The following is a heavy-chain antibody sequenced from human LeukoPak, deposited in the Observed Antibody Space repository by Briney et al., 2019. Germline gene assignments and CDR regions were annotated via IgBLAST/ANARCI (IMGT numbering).Heavy chain of an antibody. Sequence: SVKASCKASGGVFTSYAISWVRQAPGQGLEWMGAVIPVFGTLDYAQSFQGRVTFTADESTSTAYMELKNLGSDDTAVYYCARDVGTIFGVVIDRYYYYYMDVWGSGTTVTVSS. D-gene: IGHD3-3*01. J-gene: IGHJ6*03. CDR1: GGVFTSYA. CDR3: ARDVGTIFGVVIDRYYYYYMDV. V-gene: IGHV1-69*13. CDR2: VIPVFGTL.